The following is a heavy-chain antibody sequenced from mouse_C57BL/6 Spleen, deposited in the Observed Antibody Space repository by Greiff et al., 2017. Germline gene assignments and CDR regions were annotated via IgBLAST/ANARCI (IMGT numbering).Heavy chain of an antibody. D-gene: IGHD2-4*01. V-gene: IGHV1-42*01. J-gene: IGHJ4*01. CDR1: GYSFTGYY. CDR2: INPSTGGT. CDR3: ARSDSDAMDY. Sequence: EVQLQQSGPELVKPGASVKISCKASGYSFTGYYMNWVKQSPEKSLEWIGEINPSTGGTTYNQKFKAKATLTVDKSSSTAYMQLKSLTSEDSAVYYCARSDSDAMDYWGQGTSVTVSS.